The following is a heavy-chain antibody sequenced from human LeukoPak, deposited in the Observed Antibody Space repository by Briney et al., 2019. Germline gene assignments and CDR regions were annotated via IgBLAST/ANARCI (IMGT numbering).Heavy chain of an antibody. Sequence: ASVKVSCKASGYTFTGYYMHWVRQAPGQGLEWMGWINPNSGGTNYAQKFQGRVTMTRDTSISTAYMELSRLRSDDTAVYYCAREGTDIVVVGRWFDRWGQGTLVTVSS. J-gene: IGHJ5*02. D-gene: IGHD2-2*01. CDR1: GYTFTGYY. CDR2: INPNSGGT. CDR3: AREGTDIVVVGRWFDR. V-gene: IGHV1-2*02.